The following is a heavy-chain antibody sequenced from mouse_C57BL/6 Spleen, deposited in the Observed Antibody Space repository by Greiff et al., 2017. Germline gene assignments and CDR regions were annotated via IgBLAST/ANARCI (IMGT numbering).Heavy chain of an antibody. CDR2: INYDGRST. D-gene: IGHD2-1*01. CDR1: GFTFSDYY. CDR3: ARVGNSYYFDY. Sequence: EVKLVESEGGLVQPGSSMKLSCTASGFTFSDYYMAWVRQVPEKGLEWVANINYDGRSTYYLDSLKSRFIISRDNAKNILYLQMSSLKSEDTATYYCARVGNSYYFDYWGQGTTLTVSS. J-gene: IGHJ2*01. V-gene: IGHV5-16*01.